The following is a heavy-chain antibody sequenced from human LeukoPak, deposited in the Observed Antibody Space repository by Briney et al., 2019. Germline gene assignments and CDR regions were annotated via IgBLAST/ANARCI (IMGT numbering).Heavy chain of an antibody. Sequence: QPGGSLRLSCAASGFTFSSYAMSWVRQAPGKGLEWVSAISGSGGSTYYADSVKGRFTISRDNSKNTLYLQMNSLRAEDTAVYYCAKDFFPYSGSYHALDYWGQGTLVTVSS. CDR1: GFTFSSYA. J-gene: IGHJ4*02. V-gene: IGHV3-23*01. CDR3: AKDFFPYSGSYHALDY. CDR2: ISGSGGST. D-gene: IGHD1-26*01.